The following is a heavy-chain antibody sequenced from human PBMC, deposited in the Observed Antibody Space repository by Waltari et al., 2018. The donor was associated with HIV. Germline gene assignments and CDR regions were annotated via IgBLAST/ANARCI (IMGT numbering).Heavy chain of an antibody. CDR1: GGTFSTYL. J-gene: IGHJ4*02. CDR3: ARGPINDHFDN. CDR2: IIPIFGTA. Sequence: QVQLVQSGAEVKKPGSSVKVSCKASGGTFSTYLISWVRQAPGQGLEWMGWIIPIFGTAKYAQKFQGRVTITADESTSTTYMELSSLRSGDTAVYYCARGPINDHFDNWGQGTLVTVSS. V-gene: IGHV1-69*01. D-gene: IGHD3-16*01.